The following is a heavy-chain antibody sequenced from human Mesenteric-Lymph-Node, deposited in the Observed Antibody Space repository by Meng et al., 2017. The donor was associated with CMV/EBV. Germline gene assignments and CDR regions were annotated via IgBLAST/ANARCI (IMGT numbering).Heavy chain of an antibody. V-gene: IGHV3-11*01. D-gene: IGHD6-19*01. J-gene: IGHJ5*02. CDR3: ARDSSGWYENWFDP. Sequence: SCAASGFTFSDYYMSWIRQAPGKGLEWVSYISSSGSTIYYADSVKGRFTISRDNAKNSLYLQMNSLRAEDTAVYYCARDSSGWYENWFDPWGQGTLVTVSS. CDR1: GFTFSDYY. CDR2: ISSSGSTI.